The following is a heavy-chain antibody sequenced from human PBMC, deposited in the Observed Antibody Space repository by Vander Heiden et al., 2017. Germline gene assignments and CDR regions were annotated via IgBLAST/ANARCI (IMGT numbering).Heavy chain of an antibody. V-gene: IGHV3-23*01. D-gene: IGHD1-1*01. CDR1: GFSFYNYA. Sequence: EVHFFQFGGGSVQPGGSLRLSCVLSGFSFYNYAMTWVRLTPGRGLEWVSATSPSGGLTYYADSVKGRFTISRDNSKDTLFLHMSSLRAEDTAVYYCAKHLGPGTTTPDLESWGQGTQVTVSS. CDR3: AKHLGPGTTTPDLES. J-gene: IGHJ4*02. CDR2: TSPSGGLT.